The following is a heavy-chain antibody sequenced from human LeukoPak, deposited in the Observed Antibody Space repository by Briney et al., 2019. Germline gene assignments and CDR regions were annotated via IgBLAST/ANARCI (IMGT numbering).Heavy chain of an antibody. CDR1: GFTFSSYE. CDR2: ISSSGSTI. J-gene: IGHJ4*02. CDR3: AGTHYSSGWSAFDY. Sequence: GGSLRLSCAASGFTFSSYEMNWVRQAPGKGLEWVSYISSSGSTIYYADSVKGRFTISRDNAKNSLYLQMNSLRAEDTAAYYCAGTHYSSGWSAFDYWGQGTLVTVSS. D-gene: IGHD6-19*01. V-gene: IGHV3-48*03.